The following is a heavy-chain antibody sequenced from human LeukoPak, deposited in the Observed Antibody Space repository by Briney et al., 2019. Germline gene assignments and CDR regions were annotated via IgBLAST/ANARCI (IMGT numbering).Heavy chain of an antibody. V-gene: IGHV3-53*01. D-gene: IGHD1-14*01. CDR3: ARGVEPLAANALAY. CDR1: GFTVITND. J-gene: IGHJ4*02. Sequence: GGSLRPSYAASGFTVITNDMTWVRQAPGKGLEWVSVLYSDGNTKYADSVQGRFTISRDNSKNTLYLEMNSLSPDDTAVYYCARGVEPLAANALAYWGQGTLVTVSS. CDR2: LYSDGNT.